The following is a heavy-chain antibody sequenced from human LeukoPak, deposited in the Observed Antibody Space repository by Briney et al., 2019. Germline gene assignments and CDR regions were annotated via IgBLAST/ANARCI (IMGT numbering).Heavy chain of an antibody. CDR1: GYTFTSYY. D-gene: IGHD2-15*01. J-gene: IGHJ6*02. CDR2: INPSGGST. CDR3: ARDLAQGECSGGSCHSYYYYYGMDV. Sequence: GASVKVSCKASGYTFTSYYMHWVRQAPGQGLEWMGIINPSGGSTSYAQKFQGRVTMTRDTSTSTVYMELSSLRSEDTAVYYCARDLAQGECSGGSCHSYYYYYGMDVWGQGTTVTVSS. V-gene: IGHV1-46*01.